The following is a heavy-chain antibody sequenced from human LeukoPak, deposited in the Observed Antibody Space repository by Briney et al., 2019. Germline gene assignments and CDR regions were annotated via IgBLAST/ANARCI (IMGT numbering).Heavy chain of an antibody. D-gene: IGHD4-17*01. Sequence: PGGSLRLSCAASGFTFSSYAMSWVRQAPGKGLEWVSAISGSGGSSYYADSVKGRFTISRDNSKNTLYLQMNSLRAEDTAVYYCAKDRGDGDYYFDYWGQGTLVTASS. V-gene: IGHV3-23*01. CDR2: ISGSGGSS. CDR3: AKDRGDGDYYFDY. CDR1: GFTFSSYA. J-gene: IGHJ4*02.